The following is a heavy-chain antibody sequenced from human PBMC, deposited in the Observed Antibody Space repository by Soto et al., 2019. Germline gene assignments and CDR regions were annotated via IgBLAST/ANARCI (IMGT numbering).Heavy chain of an antibody. CDR1: GSTFSSYE. CDR3: ARRIGYGDYVSDY. Sequence: PGGSLRLSCAASGSTFSSYEMNWVRQAPGKGLEWVSYISSSGSTIYYADSVKGRFTISRDSAKNSLYLQMNSLRAEDTAVYYCARRIGYGDYVSDYWGQGTLVTVSS. D-gene: IGHD4-17*01. CDR2: ISSSGSTI. J-gene: IGHJ4*02. V-gene: IGHV3-48*03.